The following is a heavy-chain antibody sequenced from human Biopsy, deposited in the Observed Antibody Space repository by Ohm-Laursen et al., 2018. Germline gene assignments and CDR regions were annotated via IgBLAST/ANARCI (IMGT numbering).Heavy chain of an antibody. CDR1: GGSIRNFY. V-gene: IGHV4-59*08. Sequence: TLSLTWPVSGGSIRNFYWTWIRQSPGEGLEYIGYIYYSGFTHYNPSLKSRVAISVDTSRNQFSLKMNSLTAADTAVYFCARCAGGGSCYAGFDHWGRGSLVTVSS. CDR3: ARCAGGGSCYAGFDH. CDR2: IYYSGFT. J-gene: IGHJ4*02. D-gene: IGHD2-15*01.